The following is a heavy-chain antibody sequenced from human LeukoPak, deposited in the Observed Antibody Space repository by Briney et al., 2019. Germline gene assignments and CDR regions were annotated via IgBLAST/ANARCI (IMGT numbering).Heavy chain of an antibody. Sequence: GESLKISCKGSGCSFTSYWIGWVRQMPGKGLEWMGIIYPGDSDTRYSPSFQGQVTISADKSISTAYLQWSSLKASDTAMYYCARHRTNIAVAGTCWFDPWGQGTLVTVSS. J-gene: IGHJ5*02. CDR1: GCSFTSYW. D-gene: IGHD6-19*01. CDR3: ARHRTNIAVAGTCWFDP. CDR2: IYPGDSDT. V-gene: IGHV5-51*01.